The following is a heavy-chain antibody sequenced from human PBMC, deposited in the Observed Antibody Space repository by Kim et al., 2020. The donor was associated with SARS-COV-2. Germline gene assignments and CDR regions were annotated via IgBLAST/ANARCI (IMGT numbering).Heavy chain of an antibody. V-gene: IGHV3-30*07. CDR3: ARDGSWRGYYYGMDV. J-gene: IGHJ6*02. Sequence: DSVKGRFTISRDNSKNTLYLQMNSRRAEDTAVYYCARDGSWRGYYYGMDVWGQGTTVTVSS. D-gene: IGHD3-10*01.